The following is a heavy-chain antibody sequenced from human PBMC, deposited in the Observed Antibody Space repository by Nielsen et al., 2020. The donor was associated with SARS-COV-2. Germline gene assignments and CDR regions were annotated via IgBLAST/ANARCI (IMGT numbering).Heavy chain of an antibody. CDR3: AREKKTFLYGPSYMDV. V-gene: IGHV3-33*01. D-gene: IGHD2/OR15-2a*01. CDR2: IWYDGSNK. CDR1: GFSFSSYG. Sequence: GESLKISCEGSGFSFSSYGMHWVRQAPGKGLEGVAVIWYDGSNKYYGDSVQGRFSISRDNSAKTLYLQMNNLRADDTAVYYCAREKKTFLYGPSYMDVWGKGTTVTVSS. J-gene: IGHJ6*03.